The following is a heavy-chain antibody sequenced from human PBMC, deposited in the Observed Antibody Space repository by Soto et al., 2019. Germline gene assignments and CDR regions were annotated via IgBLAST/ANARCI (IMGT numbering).Heavy chain of an antibody. CDR2: INPHGGST. D-gene: IGHD1-26*01. CDR1: GYAFTRFA. V-gene: IGHV1-3*01. Sequence: QVQLVQSGAEVKKPGASVKVSCKTSGYAFTRFAIHWVRQAPGQGLEWMGVINPHGGSTAYAQKFKGRVTLTRDTSASTVYMEVSSLTSEDTAMYYCARSSGGNFGIIIEGTNWFAPWGQGTLVTVSS. CDR3: ARSSGGNFGIIIEGTNWFAP. J-gene: IGHJ5*02.